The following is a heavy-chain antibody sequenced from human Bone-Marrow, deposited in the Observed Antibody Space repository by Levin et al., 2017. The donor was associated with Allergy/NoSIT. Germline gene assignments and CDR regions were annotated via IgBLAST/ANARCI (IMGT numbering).Heavy chain of an antibody. CDR2: IWDDGSKI. CDR1: GFTFRNAV. D-gene: IGHD3-16*01. Sequence: RAGGSLRLSCAASGFTFRNAVLHWVRQTPGQRPEWVAIIWDDGSKIYYADSVKGRFTISRDNSKNTLFLQMDSLRLEDTAMYYCARGAIVWGQGTMVTVSS. J-gene: IGHJ3*01. V-gene: IGHV3-30-3*01. CDR3: ARGAIV.